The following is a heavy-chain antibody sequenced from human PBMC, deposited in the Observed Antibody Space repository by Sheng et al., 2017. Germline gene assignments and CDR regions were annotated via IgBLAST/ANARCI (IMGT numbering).Heavy chain of an antibody. D-gene: IGHD2-2*01. CDR2: MNPNSGNT. Sequence: QVQLVQSGAEVKKPGASVKVSCKASGYTFTSYDINWVRQATGQGLEWMGWMNPNSGNTGYAQKFQGRVTITRNTPISTAYMELSSLRSEDTAVYYCARVPYCSSTSCYDGYYYYYMDVWGKGTTVTVSS. J-gene: IGHJ6*03. V-gene: IGHV1-8*03. CDR3: ARVPYCSSTSCYDGYYYYYMDV. CDR1: GYTFTSYD.